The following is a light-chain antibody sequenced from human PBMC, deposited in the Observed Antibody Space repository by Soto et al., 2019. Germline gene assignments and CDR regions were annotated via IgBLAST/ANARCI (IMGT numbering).Light chain of an antibody. Sequence: QSVLTQPPSASGTPGQRITISCYGSSSNIGSNPVNWYQQFPGMAPKLVIYGSNQRPSGVPDRFSGSKSGTSASLANIGLQSEDEADYFCAVWDDSLDGAVFGGGTQLTVL. CDR3: AVWDDSLDGAV. CDR1: SSNIGSNP. J-gene: IGLJ7*01. V-gene: IGLV1-44*01. CDR2: GSN.